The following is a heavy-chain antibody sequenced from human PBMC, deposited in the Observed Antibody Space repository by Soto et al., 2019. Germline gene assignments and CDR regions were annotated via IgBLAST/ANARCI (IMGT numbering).Heavy chain of an antibody. D-gene: IGHD6-13*01. CDR2: ISAYNGNT. Sequence: QVQLVQSGAEVKKPGASVKVSCKASGYTFTSYGISWVRQAPGQGLESMGWISAYNGNTNYAQKLQGRVTMTTDTSTSTAYMELRSLRSDDTAVYYCAREGRIAAAAYYYYYGMDVWGQGTTVTVSS. CDR3: AREGRIAAAAYYYYYGMDV. CDR1: GYTFTSYG. J-gene: IGHJ6*02. V-gene: IGHV1-18*01.